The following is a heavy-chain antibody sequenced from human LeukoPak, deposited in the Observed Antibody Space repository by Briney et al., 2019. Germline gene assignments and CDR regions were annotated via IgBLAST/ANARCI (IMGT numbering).Heavy chain of an antibody. J-gene: IGHJ4*02. Sequence: PGGSLRLSCAASGFTFSSYGMHWVRQAPGKGLEWVAVISYDGTNKYYADSVKGRFTISRDNSKNTLYLQMNSLRTEDTAVYYCARGGSYFDISGYYFYWGQGTLVTVSS. CDR2: ISYDGTNK. CDR1: GFTFSSYG. V-gene: IGHV3-30*03. CDR3: ARGGSYFDISGYYFY. D-gene: IGHD3-22*01.